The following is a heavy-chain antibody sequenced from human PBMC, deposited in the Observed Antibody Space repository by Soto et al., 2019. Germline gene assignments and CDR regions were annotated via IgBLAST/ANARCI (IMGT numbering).Heavy chain of an antibody. Sequence: QVQLVQSGAEVKKPGASVKVSCKASGYTFTSYDINWVRQATGQGLEWMGWMNPNSGNTGYAQKFQGRVTMTRNTSLSTAYMELSSLRCEDTAVYYCARDTLSNDDSSGYWGWFDPWSQGTLVTVSS. D-gene: IGHD3-22*01. CDR1: GYTFTSYD. CDR2: MNPNSGNT. J-gene: IGHJ5*02. CDR3: ARDTLSNDDSSGYWGWFDP. V-gene: IGHV1-8*01.